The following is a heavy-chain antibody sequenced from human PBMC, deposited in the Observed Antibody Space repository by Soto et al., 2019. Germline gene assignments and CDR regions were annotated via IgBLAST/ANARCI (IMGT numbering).Heavy chain of an antibody. J-gene: IGHJ4*02. V-gene: IGHV4-31*03. Sequence: SLSLTCTVSGGSISSGGYYWSWIRQHPGKGLEWIGYIYYSGSTYYNPSLKSRVTISVDTSKNQFSLKLSSVTAADTAVYYCARDPDGDYAFDYWGQGTLVTVSS. D-gene: IGHD4-17*01. CDR2: IYYSGST. CDR3: ARDPDGDYAFDY. CDR1: GGSISSGGYY.